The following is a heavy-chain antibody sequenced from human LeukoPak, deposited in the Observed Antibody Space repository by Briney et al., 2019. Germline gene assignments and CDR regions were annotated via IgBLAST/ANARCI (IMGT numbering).Heavy chain of an antibody. J-gene: IGHJ4*02. V-gene: IGHV4-39*01. CDR3: AIATGNYYWDFDY. Sequence: SETLSLTCTVSGGSNYWGWIRQPPGKGLEWIGSIYYRGTTYYNPSLKSRVTISVDTSKNQFSLRLNSVTAADTAVYYRAIATGNYYWDFDYWGQGILVTVPS. D-gene: IGHD1-26*01. CDR2: IYYRGTT. CDR1: GGSNY.